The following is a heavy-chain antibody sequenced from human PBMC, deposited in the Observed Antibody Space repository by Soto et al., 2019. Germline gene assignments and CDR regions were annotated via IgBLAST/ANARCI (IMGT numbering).Heavy chain of an antibody. CDR2: IYYSGST. J-gene: IGHJ4*02. CDR1: GASISSSSYY. Sequence: SETLSLTCTVSGASISSSSYYWGWIRQPPGKGLEWIGSIYYSGSTYYNPSLKSRVTISVDTSKNQFSLKLSSVTAADTAVYYCARWRIQLRYPFDYWGQGTLVTVSA. CDR3: ARWRIQLRYPFDY. D-gene: IGHD5-18*01. V-gene: IGHV4-39*07.